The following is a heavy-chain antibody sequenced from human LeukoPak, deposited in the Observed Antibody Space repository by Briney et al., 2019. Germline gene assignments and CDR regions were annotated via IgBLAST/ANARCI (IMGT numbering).Heavy chain of an antibody. D-gene: IGHD6-19*01. J-gene: IGHJ4*02. CDR3: ARQWGFGSGWLLFDH. CDR2: INPNSGGT. CDR1: GYTFTGYY. V-gene: IGHV1-2*02. Sequence: GASVKVSCKASGYTFTGYYMHWVRQAPGQGLEWMGWINPNSGGTNYAQKFQGRVTMTRDTSISTAYMELSRLRSDDTAVYYCARQWGFGSGWLLFDHWGQGTLVTVSS.